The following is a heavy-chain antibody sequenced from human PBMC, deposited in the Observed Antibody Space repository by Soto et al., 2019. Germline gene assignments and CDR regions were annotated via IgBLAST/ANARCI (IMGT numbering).Heavy chain of an antibody. CDR1: GGSISSGDYY. J-gene: IGHJ5*02. Sequence: SETLSLTCTVSGGSISSGDYYWSWIRQPPGKGLEWIGYIYYSGSTYYNPSLKSRVTISVDTSKNQFSLKLSSVTAADTAVYYCARVAYCGGDCYRGFDPWGQGTLVTVSS. V-gene: IGHV4-30-4*01. D-gene: IGHD2-21*02. CDR2: IYYSGST. CDR3: ARVAYCGGDCYRGFDP.